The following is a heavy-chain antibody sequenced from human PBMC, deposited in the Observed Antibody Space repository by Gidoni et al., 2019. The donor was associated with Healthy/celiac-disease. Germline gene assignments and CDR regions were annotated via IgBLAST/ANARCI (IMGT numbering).Heavy chain of an antibody. CDR1: GFTFSSYA. V-gene: IGHV3-30*01. D-gene: IGHD1-26*01. J-gene: IGHJ3*02. CDR3: ARLGSHDAFDI. CDR2: ISYDGSNK. Sequence: QVQLVESGGGVVQPGRSLRLSCAASGFTFSSYAMHWVRQAPGKGLEWVAVISYDGSNKYYADSVKGRFTISRDNSKNTLYLQMNSLRAEDTAVYYCARLGSHDAFDIWGQGTMVTVSS.